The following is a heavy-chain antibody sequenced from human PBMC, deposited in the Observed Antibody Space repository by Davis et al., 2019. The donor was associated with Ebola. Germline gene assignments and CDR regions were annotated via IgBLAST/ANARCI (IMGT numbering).Heavy chain of an antibody. Sequence: GESLKISCKGSGYSFTNYWIGWVRQMPGKGLEWLGIIYPGDADTRYSPSFQGQVTISADKSFKTAFLHWSSLKASDTAMYYCATLRRTITGMDDGFDIWGQGTMVTVSS. CDR3: ATLRRTITGMDDGFDI. CDR2: IYPGDADT. J-gene: IGHJ3*02. V-gene: IGHV5-51*01. CDR1: GYSFTNYW. D-gene: IGHD2-8*02.